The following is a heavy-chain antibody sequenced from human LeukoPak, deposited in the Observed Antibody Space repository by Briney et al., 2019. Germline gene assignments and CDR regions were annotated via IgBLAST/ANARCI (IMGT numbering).Heavy chain of an antibody. Sequence: GGSLRLSCAASGFTFSSYGMHWVRQAPDKGLEWVAVIWYDGSNKYYADSVKGRFTISRDNSKNTLYLQMNSLRAEDTAVYYCARGRSSGWYSRWFDPWGQGTLVTVSS. V-gene: IGHV3-33*01. CDR2: IWYDGSNK. CDR1: GFTFSSYG. J-gene: IGHJ5*02. CDR3: ARGRSSGWYSRWFDP. D-gene: IGHD6-19*01.